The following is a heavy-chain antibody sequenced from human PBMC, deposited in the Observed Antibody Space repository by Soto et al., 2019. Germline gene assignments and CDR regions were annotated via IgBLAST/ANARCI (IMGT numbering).Heavy chain of an antibody. D-gene: IGHD3-10*01. CDR2: IYYSGST. V-gene: IGHV4-61*01. CDR1: GGSVSSGSYY. J-gene: IGHJ4*02. Sequence: SETLSLTCTVSGGSVSSGSYYWSWIRQPPGKGLEWIGYIYYSGSTNYNPSLKSRVTISVDTSKNQFSLKLSSVTAADTAVYYGARDSGSHGGFDDGGQGTRVAVSS. CDR3: ARDSGSHGGFDD.